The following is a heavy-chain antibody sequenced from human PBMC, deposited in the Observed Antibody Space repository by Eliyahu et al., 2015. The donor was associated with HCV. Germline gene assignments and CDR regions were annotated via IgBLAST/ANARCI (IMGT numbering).Heavy chain of an antibody. CDR2: ISWNSGSI. CDR1: GFTXDDYA. J-gene: IGHJ2*01. CDR3: ARDSTDSSGYYFYWYFDL. D-gene: IGHD3-22*01. V-gene: IGHV3-9*01. Sequence: EVQLVESGGGLVQPGRSLRLSCAASGFTXDDYAMHWVRQAPGKGLEWVSGISWNSGSIGYADSVKGRFTISRDNAKNSLYLQMNSLRAEDTALYYCARDSTDSSGYYFYWYFDLWGRGTLVTVSS.